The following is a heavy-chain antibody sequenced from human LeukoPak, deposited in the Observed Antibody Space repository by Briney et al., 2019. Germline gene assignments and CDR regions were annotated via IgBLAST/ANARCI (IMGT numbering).Heavy chain of an antibody. CDR2: ISYDGSKK. CDR1: GFTFSSYA. D-gene: IGHD3-10*01. CDR3: ARDRESTYDFDY. Sequence: GSLRLSCAASGFTFSSYAMHWVRQAPGKGLEWVAVISYDGSKKYYADSVKGRFTISRDNSKNTLYLAMNSLRAEDTAVYYCARDRESTYDFDYWGQGTLVTVSS. J-gene: IGHJ4*02. V-gene: IGHV3-30*04.